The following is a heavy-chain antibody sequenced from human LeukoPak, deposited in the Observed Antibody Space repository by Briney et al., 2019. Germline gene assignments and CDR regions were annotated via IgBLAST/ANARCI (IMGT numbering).Heavy chain of an antibody. V-gene: IGHV3-23*01. J-gene: IGHJ4*02. CDR3: ARDLRGYSGYDSDF. D-gene: IGHD5-12*01. Sequence: GGSLRLSCAASGFTFSRYAMSWARQAPAKGLEWVSVISGSGENTHYADSVKGRFTISRDNSKNALYLQMNSLRAEDTAVYYCARDLRGYSGYDSDFWGQGTLVTVSS. CDR1: GFTFSRYA. CDR2: ISGSGENT.